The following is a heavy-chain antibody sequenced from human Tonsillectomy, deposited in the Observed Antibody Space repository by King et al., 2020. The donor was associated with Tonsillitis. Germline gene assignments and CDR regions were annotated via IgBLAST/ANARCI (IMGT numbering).Heavy chain of an antibody. CDR3: ARYREYDTSGPAL. V-gene: IGHV3-23*04. J-gene: IGHJ2*01. CDR1: GFSFSSYA. D-gene: IGHD2/OR15-2a*01. Sequence: DVQLVESGGRLVEPGGSLRLSCEGSGFSFSSYAMSWVRQAPGKGLEWVSGISRSGGARFYAPSVKGRFTISRDNSENTLFLQMSSLRVDDSSLYYCARYREYDTSGPALWGRGTLVTVSS. CDR2: ISRSGGAR.